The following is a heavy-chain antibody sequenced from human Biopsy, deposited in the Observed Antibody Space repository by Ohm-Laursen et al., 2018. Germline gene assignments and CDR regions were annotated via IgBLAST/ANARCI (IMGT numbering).Heavy chain of an antibody. V-gene: IGHV3-23*01. D-gene: IGHD6-19*01. CDR2: ISVGDGTT. J-gene: IGHJ4*02. Sequence: SLRLSCAAFGFIFSSNALTWVRQAPGKGLEWVSSISVGDGTTYYVDSVKGRFTISRDNSKNTVYLQMNSLRAEDTAVYYGVKGRDSGWNGGDYWGRGTLVTVSS. CDR1: GFIFSSNA. CDR3: VKGRDSGWNGGDY.